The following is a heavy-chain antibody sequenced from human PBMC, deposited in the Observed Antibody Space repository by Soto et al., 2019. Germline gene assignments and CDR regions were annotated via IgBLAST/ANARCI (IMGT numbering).Heavy chain of an antibody. Sequence: GGSLRLSCAASGFTFSSYAMHWVRQAPGKGLEWVAVISYDGSNKYYADSVKGRFTISRDNSKNTLYLQMNSLRAEDTAVYYCARDQLSSGSIYYYYYGMDVWGQGTTVTVSS. V-gene: IGHV3-30-3*01. CDR3: ARDQLSSGSIYYYYYGMDV. J-gene: IGHJ6*02. CDR2: ISYDGSNK. CDR1: GFTFSSYA. D-gene: IGHD6-19*01.